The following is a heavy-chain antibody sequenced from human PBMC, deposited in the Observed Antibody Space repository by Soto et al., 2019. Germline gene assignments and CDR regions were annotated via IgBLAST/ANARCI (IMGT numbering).Heavy chain of an antibody. CDR3: GKWYWTWYESFLNL. Sequence: EVQLLESGGGLVQPGGSLRLSCTASGFTFSSHAMTWVRQAPGKGLEWVSSLSGSGGSIYYADFVKGWFTISRDNSMNPMHPQLKTLRAEDTVVYYCGKWYWTWYESFLNLWGQR. CDR1: GFTFSSHA. J-gene: IGHJ1*01. CDR2: LSGSGGSI. V-gene: IGHV3-23*01. D-gene: IGHD2-8*02.